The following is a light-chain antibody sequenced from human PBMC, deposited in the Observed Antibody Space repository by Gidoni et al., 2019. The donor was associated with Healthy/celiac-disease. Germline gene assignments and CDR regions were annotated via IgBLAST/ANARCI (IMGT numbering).Light chain of an antibody. Sequence: FLLTQPPSVSESPGKTVTISCARSGGSIATTHVQWYQQRPGRSPTTVMFDDNQRPDGVPDRFSGSIDISSNSATLTISGLKPEDEADYYCQSSDGAICVFGGGTKVTVL. J-gene: IGLJ2*01. V-gene: IGLV6-57*01. CDR1: GGSIATTH. CDR3: QSSDGAICV. CDR2: DDN.